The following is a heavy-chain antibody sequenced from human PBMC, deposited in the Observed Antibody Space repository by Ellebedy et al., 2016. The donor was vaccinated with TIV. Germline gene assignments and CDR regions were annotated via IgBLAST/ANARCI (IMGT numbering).Heavy chain of an antibody. V-gene: IGHV1-2*02. D-gene: IGHD1-26*01. Sequence: ASVKVSCKASGYTFTGYYMHWVRQAPGQGLEWMGWINPNSGGTTSAQKFQGRVTMTRDTSISTAYMELSRLRSDDTAVYYCARDSSDSGSYYHYYYYAMDVWGQGTTVTVSS. J-gene: IGHJ6*02. CDR1: GYTFTGYY. CDR3: ARDSSDSGSYYHYYYYAMDV. CDR2: INPNSGGT.